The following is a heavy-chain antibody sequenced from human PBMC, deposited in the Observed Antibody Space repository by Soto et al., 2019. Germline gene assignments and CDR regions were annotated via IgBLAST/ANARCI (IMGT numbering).Heavy chain of an antibody. CDR1: GFTFSSYW. J-gene: IGHJ4*02. V-gene: IGHV3-7*01. Sequence: EVQLVESGGGLVQPGGSLRLSCAASGFTFSSYWMSWVRQAPGKGLEWVANIKQDGSEKYYVDSVKGRFTISRDNAKNSLYLQMNGLRAEDTAVYYCARGMALIAAAGWGFDYWGQGTLVTVSS. CDR2: IKQDGSEK. CDR3: ARGMALIAAAGWGFDY. D-gene: IGHD6-13*01.